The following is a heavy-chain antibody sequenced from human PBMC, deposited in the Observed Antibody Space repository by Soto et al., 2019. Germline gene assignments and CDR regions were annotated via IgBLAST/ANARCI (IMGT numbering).Heavy chain of an antibody. D-gene: IGHD3-3*01. CDR1: GFTFSSYD. Sequence: GGSLRPSCAASGFTFSSYDMHWVRQATGKGLEWVSAIGTAGDTYYPGSVKGRFTISRESAKNSLYLQMNSLRAGDTAVYYCARVTLEAAFDIWGQGTMVTVSS. V-gene: IGHV3-13*01. CDR3: ARVTLEAAFDI. J-gene: IGHJ3*02. CDR2: IGTAGDT.